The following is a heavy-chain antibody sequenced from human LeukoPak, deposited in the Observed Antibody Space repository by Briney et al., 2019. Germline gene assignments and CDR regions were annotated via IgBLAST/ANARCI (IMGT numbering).Heavy chain of an antibody. CDR1: GGTFSSYA. V-gene: IGHV1-69*13. D-gene: IGHD6-19*01. Sequence: SVKVSCKASGGTFSSYAISWVRQAPGQGLEWMGGIIPIFGTANYAQKFQGRVTITADESTRTAYMELSSLRSGDTAVYYCARGSGSGWPRPDLGYWGQGTLVTVSS. CDR3: ARGSGSGWPRPDLGY. CDR2: IIPIFGTA. J-gene: IGHJ4*02.